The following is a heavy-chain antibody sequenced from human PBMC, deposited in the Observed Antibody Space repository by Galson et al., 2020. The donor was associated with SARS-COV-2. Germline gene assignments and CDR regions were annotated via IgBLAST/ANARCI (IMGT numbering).Heavy chain of an antibody. Sequence: GGSLRLSCAASGFTFSGYEMNWVRHAPGRGLEWISYISSSGGTIYYADSVKGRFTISRDNAKNSLDLQMNTLTAEDTAVYYCARSDYFGSGNYYDRFDYWGQGTMVTVSS. CDR2: ISSSGGTI. CDR3: ARSDYFGSGNYYDRFDY. CDR1: GFTFSGYE. J-gene: IGHJ4*02. D-gene: IGHD3-10*01. V-gene: IGHV3-48*03.